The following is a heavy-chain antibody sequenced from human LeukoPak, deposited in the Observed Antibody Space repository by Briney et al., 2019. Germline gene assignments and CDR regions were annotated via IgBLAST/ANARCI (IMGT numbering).Heavy chain of an antibody. Sequence: GGSLRLSCAASGFTFSSYAMSWVRQAPGKGLEWVSAISGRGGSTYYADSVKGRFTISRDNSKNTPYLQMNSLRAEDTAVYYCAKLPSARPYYYMDVWGKGTTVTVSS. J-gene: IGHJ6*03. CDR3: AKLPSARPYYYMDV. V-gene: IGHV3-23*01. CDR1: GFTFSSYA. CDR2: ISGRGGST. D-gene: IGHD6-6*01.